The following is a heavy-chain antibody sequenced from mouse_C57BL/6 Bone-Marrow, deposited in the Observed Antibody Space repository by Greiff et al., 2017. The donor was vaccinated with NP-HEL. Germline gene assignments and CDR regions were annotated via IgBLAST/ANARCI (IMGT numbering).Heavy chain of an antibody. D-gene: IGHD1-1*01. CDR2: INPSSGYT. Sequence: QVQLKESGAELARPGASVKMSCKASGYTFTSYTMHWVKQRPGQGLEWIGYINPSSGYTKYNQKFKDKATLTADKSSSTAYMQLSSLTSEDSAVYYCATYYGSIFYYYAMDYWGQGTSVTVSS. J-gene: IGHJ4*01. CDR1: GYTFTSYT. V-gene: IGHV1-4*01. CDR3: ATYYGSIFYYYAMDY.